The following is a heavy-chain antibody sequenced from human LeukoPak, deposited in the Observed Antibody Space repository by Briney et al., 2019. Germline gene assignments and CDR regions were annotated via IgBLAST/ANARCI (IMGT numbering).Heavy chain of an antibody. Sequence: GGSLRLSCAASGLTFSSYWMSWVRQAPGKGLEWVANIKQDGSEKYYVDSVKGRFTISRDNAKNSLHLQMNNLTAEDTAVYYCVRAMDVWGQGTTVTVTS. CDR2: IKQDGSEK. J-gene: IGHJ6*02. CDR3: VRAMDV. V-gene: IGHV3-7*04. CDR1: GLTFSSYW.